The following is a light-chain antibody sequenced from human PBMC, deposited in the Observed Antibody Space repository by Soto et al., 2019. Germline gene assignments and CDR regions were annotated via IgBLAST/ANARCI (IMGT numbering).Light chain of an antibody. V-gene: IGKV3-11*01. CDR1: QSVSSN. CDR2: GAS. Sequence: IVMTQSPATLSVSPGERATLSCGASQSVSSNLAWYQQKPGQAPRLLIYGASNRATGIPDRFSGSGSGTDFTLTISSLEPEDSAVYYCQQRHMWPITFGQGTRLEIK. J-gene: IGKJ5*01. CDR3: QQRHMWPIT.